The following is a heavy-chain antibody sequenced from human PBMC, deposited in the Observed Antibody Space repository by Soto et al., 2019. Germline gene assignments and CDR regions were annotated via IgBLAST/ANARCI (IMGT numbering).Heavy chain of an antibody. CDR2: ISYDGSNK. CDR3: ARDRITMIVVALLDY. CDR1: GFTFSSYA. D-gene: IGHD3-22*01. Sequence: LRLSCAASGFTFSSYAMHWVRQAPGKGLEWVAVISYDGSNKYYADSVKGRFTISRDNSKNTLYLQMNSLRAEDTAVYYCARDRITMIVVALLDYWGQGTLVTVSS. J-gene: IGHJ4*02. V-gene: IGHV3-30-3*01.